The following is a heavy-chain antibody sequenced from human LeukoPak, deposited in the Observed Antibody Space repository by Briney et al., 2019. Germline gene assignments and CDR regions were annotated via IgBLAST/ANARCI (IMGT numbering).Heavy chain of an antibody. V-gene: IGHV3-23*01. Sequence: PGGSLRLSCAASGFTFSSYAMSWVRQAPGKGLEWVSDISGGGGSTYYADSVKGRLTISRDNSKNTLYLQMHSLRAEDTAVYYCAIYSGYGTSAFDIWGQGTMVTVSS. CDR3: AIYSGYGTSAFDI. CDR1: GFTFSSYA. D-gene: IGHD5-12*01. CDR2: ISGGGGST. J-gene: IGHJ3*02.